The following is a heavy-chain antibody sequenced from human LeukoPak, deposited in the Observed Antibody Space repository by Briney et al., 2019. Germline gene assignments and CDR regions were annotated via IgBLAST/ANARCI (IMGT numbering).Heavy chain of an antibody. D-gene: IGHD4-11*01. V-gene: IGHV3-48*01. CDR2: ISSSSSTI. CDR3: AKDIRRYSNYFDY. J-gene: IGHJ4*02. Sequence: PGGSPRLSCAASGFTFSSYSMNWVRQAPGKGLEWVSYISSSSSTIYYADSVKGRFTISRDNTKNTLYLQMNSLRAEDTAVYYCAKDIRRYSNYFDYWGQGTLVTVSS. CDR1: GFTFSSYS.